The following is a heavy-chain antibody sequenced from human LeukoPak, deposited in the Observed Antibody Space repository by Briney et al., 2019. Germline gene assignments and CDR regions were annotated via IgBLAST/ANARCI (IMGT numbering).Heavy chain of an antibody. Sequence: GGSLRLSCAASGFTFSNYGMSWVRQAPGKGLKWVSSISGGSNATDYADSVKGRFSISRDNSKNTLYLQMNSLRAEDTALYYCAKGIYDSGSYYSNYYYNMDVWGKGTMVTISS. V-gene: IGHV3-23*01. CDR2: ISGGSNAT. CDR3: AKGIYDSGSYYSNYYYNMDV. CDR1: GFTFSNYG. D-gene: IGHD3-10*01. J-gene: IGHJ6*03.